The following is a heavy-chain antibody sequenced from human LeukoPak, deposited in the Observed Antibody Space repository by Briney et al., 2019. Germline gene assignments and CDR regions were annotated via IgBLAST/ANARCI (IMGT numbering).Heavy chain of an antibody. J-gene: IGHJ6*03. D-gene: IGHD6-19*01. V-gene: IGHV4-59*12. CDR2: IHYSGST. CDR1: GDPIISYF. Sequence: SETLSLTCTVSGDPIISYFWSWIRQPPGKGLEWIGYIHYSGSTRYNPSLKSRLTISVDTSKNQFSLKLSSVTAADTAVYYCAREGEQWLSYYYYYYMDVWGKGTTVTISS. CDR3: AREGEQWLSYYYYYYMDV.